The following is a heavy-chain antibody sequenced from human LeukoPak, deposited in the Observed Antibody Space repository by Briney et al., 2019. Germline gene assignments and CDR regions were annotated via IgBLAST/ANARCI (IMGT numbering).Heavy chain of an antibody. Sequence: GGSLRLSCAASGFTFSSYEMNWVRQAPGKGLEWVSYITSGSTIYYADSVKGRFTISRDNSKNTLYLQMNSLRAEDTAVYYCARDGGGGYSYRGDAFDIWGQGTMVTVSS. CDR2: ITSGSTI. CDR1: GFTFSSYE. J-gene: IGHJ3*02. V-gene: IGHV3-48*03. CDR3: ARDGGGGYSYRGDAFDI. D-gene: IGHD5-18*01.